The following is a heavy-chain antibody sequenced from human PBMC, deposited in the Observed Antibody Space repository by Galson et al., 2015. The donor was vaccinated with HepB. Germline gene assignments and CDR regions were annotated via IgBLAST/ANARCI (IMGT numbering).Heavy chain of an antibody. CDR1: GFTFSSYA. Sequence: SLRLSCAASGFTFSSYAMHWVRQTPGKGLEWVAVVSYDGSEKSYGDSVKGRLTISRDNSKNTLYLEMNSLRVEDAAMYYCARSLSGSYPSFDYWGQGTLVTVSS. D-gene: IGHD1-26*01. V-gene: IGHV3-30*04. J-gene: IGHJ4*02. CDR3: ARSLSGSYPSFDY. CDR2: VSYDGSEK.